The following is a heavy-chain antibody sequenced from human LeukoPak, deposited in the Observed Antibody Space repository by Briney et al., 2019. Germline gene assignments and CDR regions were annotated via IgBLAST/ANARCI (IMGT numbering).Heavy chain of an antibody. CDR2: ISGSGGST. CDR1: GFTFSSYA. J-gene: IGHJ4*02. Sequence: GGSLRLSCAASGFTFSSYAMSWVRQAPGKGLEWVSAISGSGGSTYYADSVKGRFTISRDNSKNTLYLQMNSLRAEDTAVYYCATLPTSNSKGIFDYWGQGTLVTVSS. D-gene: IGHD2-2*01. CDR3: ATLPTSNSKGIFDY. V-gene: IGHV3-23*01.